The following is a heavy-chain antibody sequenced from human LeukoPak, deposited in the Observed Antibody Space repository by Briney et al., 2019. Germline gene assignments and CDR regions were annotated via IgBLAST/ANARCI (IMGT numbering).Heavy chain of an antibody. V-gene: IGHV1-18*01. CDR3: ARAPSGYCSGGSCYGNWFDP. CDR2: MSAYNGNA. J-gene: IGHJ5*02. Sequence: AAVKDSRMASLYTVTSYGIGWLRQATGQGLEWMGLMSAYNGNANYVQKLQGRVTMTTDTSTSTAYMELRSLRSDDTAVYYCARAPSGYCSGGSCYGNWFDPWGQGTLVTVSS. CDR1: LYTVTSYG. D-gene: IGHD2-15*01.